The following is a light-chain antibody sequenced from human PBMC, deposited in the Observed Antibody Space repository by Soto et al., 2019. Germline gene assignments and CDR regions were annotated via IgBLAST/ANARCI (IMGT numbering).Light chain of an antibody. Sequence: EIVLTQSPGTLSLSPGERATLSCRASRSVSSSYLAWYQQRPGQAPRLLIYGASSRATGIPDNFSGSGSGTDFTLTISRLEPEDFAVYYCQQYGSSPITFGQGTRLEIK. J-gene: IGKJ5*01. CDR1: RSVSSSY. V-gene: IGKV3-20*01. CDR3: QQYGSSPIT. CDR2: GAS.